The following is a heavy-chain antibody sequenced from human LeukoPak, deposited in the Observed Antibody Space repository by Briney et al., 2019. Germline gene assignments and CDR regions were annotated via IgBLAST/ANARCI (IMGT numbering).Heavy chain of an antibody. CDR2: ISYDGSNK. V-gene: IGHV3-30-3*01. CDR1: GFTFSSYA. CDR3: AKGDDSSGYYPDY. D-gene: IGHD3-22*01. J-gene: IGHJ4*02. Sequence: GRSLRLSCAASGFTFSSYAMHWVRQAPGKGLERVAVISYDGSNKYYADSVKGRFTISRDSSKNTLYLQMNSLRAEDTAVYYCAKGDDSSGYYPDYWGQGTLVTVSS.